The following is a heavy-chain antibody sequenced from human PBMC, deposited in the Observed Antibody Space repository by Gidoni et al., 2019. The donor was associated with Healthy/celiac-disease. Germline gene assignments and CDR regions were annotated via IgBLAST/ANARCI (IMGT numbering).Heavy chain of an antibody. Sequence: FSSYAMSWVRQAPGKGLEWVSAISGSGGSTYDADSVKGRFTISRDNSKNTLYLQMNSLRAEDTAVYYCAKDGGTSSSWYPRFLGYYYYYGMDVWGQGTTVTVSS. V-gene: IGHV3-23*01. CDR3: AKDGGTSSSWYPRFLGYYYYYGMDV. CDR2: ISGSGGST. D-gene: IGHD6-13*01. CDR1: FSSYA. J-gene: IGHJ6*02.